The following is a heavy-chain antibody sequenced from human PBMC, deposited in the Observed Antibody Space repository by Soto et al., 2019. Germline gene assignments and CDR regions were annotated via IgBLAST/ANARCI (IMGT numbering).Heavy chain of an antibody. V-gene: IGHV3-23*01. CDR1: GFTFSSYA. CDR2: ISGSGGST. CDR3: AKDYYHYFGSGSLRPFDY. Sequence: EVQLLESGGGLVQPGGSLRLSCAASGFTFSSYAMSWVRQAPGKGLEWVSAISGSGGSTYYADSVKGRFTISRDNSKNTLYLQMNSLRAEDTAVYYCAKDYYHYFGSGSLRPFDYWGQGTLVTVSS. J-gene: IGHJ4*02. D-gene: IGHD3-10*01.